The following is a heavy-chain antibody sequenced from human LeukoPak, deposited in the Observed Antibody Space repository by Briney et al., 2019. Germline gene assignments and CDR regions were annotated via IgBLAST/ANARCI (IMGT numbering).Heavy chain of an antibody. D-gene: IGHD5-12*01. Sequence: AGGSLRLSCAASGFTSSSYGMHWVRQAPGKGLEWVAVISYDGSNKYYADSVKGRFTISRDNSKNTLYLQMNSLRAEDTAVYYCAKVGLATAGGDAFDIWGQGTMVTVSS. V-gene: IGHV3-30*18. CDR2: ISYDGSNK. CDR1: GFTSSSYG. CDR3: AKVGLATAGGDAFDI. J-gene: IGHJ3*02.